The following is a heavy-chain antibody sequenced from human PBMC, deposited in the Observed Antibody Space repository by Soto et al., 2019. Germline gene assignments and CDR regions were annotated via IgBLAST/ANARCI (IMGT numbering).Heavy chain of an antibody. CDR1: GYTFTSYG. CDR3: ATDAFCGGATGGPGMDV. Sequence: ASVKVSCKASGYTFTSYGISWVRQAPGQGLEWMGWISAYNGNTNYAQKLQGRVTMTTDTSTSTAYMELRSLRSDDTAVYYCATDAFCGGATGGPGMDVWGQGTTFTVSS. CDR2: ISAYNGNT. D-gene: IGHD2-21*01. V-gene: IGHV1-18*04. J-gene: IGHJ6*02.